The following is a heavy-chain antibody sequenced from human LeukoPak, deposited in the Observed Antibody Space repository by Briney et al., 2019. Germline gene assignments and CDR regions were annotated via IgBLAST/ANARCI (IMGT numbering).Heavy chain of an antibody. Sequence: SQTLSLTCAISGYSVSSNSAAWNWIRQSPSRGLEWLGRTYYRSKWYNDYAVSVKSRITINPDTSKNQFSLQLNSVTPEDTAVYYCARELLTEQWLVLLGYYYYYMDVWGKGTTVTVSS. CDR3: ARELLTEQWLVLLGYYYYYMDV. V-gene: IGHV6-1*01. D-gene: IGHD6-19*01. CDR1: GYSVSSNSAA. CDR2: TYYRSKWYN. J-gene: IGHJ6*03.